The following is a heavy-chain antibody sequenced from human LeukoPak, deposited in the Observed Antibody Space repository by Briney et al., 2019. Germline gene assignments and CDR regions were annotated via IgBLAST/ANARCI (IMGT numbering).Heavy chain of an antibody. D-gene: IGHD3-10*01. CDR1: GGSISSYY. Sequence: PSETLSLTCTVSGGSISSYYWSWIRQPPGKGLEWIGYIYYSGSTNYNPSLKSRVTISVDTSKNQFSLKLSSVTAADTAVYYCAREGSSGIDPKDAFDIWGQGTMVTVSS. CDR3: AREGSSGIDPKDAFDI. V-gene: IGHV4-59*01. CDR2: IYYSGST. J-gene: IGHJ3*02.